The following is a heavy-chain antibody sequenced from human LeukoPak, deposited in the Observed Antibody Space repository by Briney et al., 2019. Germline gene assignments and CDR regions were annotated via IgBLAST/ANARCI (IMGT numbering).Heavy chain of an antibody. V-gene: IGHV4-61*01. CDR3: ARDRGRDGYNRFDY. CDR1: GGSVSSGSYY. CDR2: IYYSGST. D-gene: IGHD5-24*01. J-gene: IGHJ4*01. Sequence: SETLSLTCTVSGGSVSSGSYYWSWIRQPPGKGLEWIGYIYYSGSTKYNPSLESRVTISIDTSKNQFSLKLSSVTAADTAVYYCARDRGRDGYNRFDYWGQGTLVTVSS.